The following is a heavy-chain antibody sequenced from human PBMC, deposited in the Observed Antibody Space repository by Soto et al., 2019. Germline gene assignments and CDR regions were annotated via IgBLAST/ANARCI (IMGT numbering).Heavy chain of an antibody. D-gene: IGHD2-15*01. CDR2: ISYDGSNK. J-gene: IGHJ6*02. CDR3: AKDSSRDIVTENHYYYYGMDV. V-gene: IGHV3-30*18. Sequence: LRLSCAASGFTFSSYGMHWVRQAPGKGLEWVAVISYDGSNKYYADSVKGRFTISRDNSKNTLYLQMNSLRAEDTAVYYCAKDSSRDIVTENHYYYYGMDVWGQGTTVTVSS. CDR1: GFTFSSYG.